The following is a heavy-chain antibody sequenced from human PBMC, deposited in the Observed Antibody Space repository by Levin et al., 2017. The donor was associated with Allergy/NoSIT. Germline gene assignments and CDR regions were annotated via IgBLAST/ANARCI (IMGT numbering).Heavy chain of an antibody. CDR1: GFTFNNYA. CDR2: IFPSDGGMWYSGTT. J-gene: IGHJ4*02. V-gene: IGHV3-23*01. D-gene: IGHD6-13*01. CDR3: AKYHQDSRWSLDY. Sequence: PGGSLRLSCAASGFTFNNYAMSWVRQAPGKGLEWVSSIFPSDGGMWYSGTTYYIDSVKGRFTISRDNSKDTVYLQMDSLRAEDTAIYFCAKYHQDSRWSLDYWGQGTLVTISS.